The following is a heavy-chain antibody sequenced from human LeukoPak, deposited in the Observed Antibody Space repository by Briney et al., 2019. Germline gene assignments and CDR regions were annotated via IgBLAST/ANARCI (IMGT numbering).Heavy chain of an antibody. CDR1: GFTFSSYA. CDR3: AKGLLGYCSGGSCYPLDY. V-gene: IGHV3-23*01. J-gene: IGHJ4*02. D-gene: IGHD2-15*01. Sequence: GGSLRLSCAASGFTFSSYAMTWVRQAPGKGLVWVSAISGSGGGTYYADSVKGRFTISRDNSKNTLYLQMNSLRAEDTAVYYCAKGLLGYCSGGSCYPLDYWGQGTLVTVSS. CDR2: ISGSGGGT.